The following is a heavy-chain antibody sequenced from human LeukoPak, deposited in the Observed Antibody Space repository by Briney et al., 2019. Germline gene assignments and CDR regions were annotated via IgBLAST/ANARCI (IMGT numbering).Heavy chain of an antibody. Sequence: PGGTLRLSCAASGFTFNTYGMNWVRQAPGKGLEWVSAISGSGGSTYYADSAKGRFTISRDNSKNTLYLQMNSLRAEDTAVYYCAGRGSGSFFDYWGQGTLVTVSS. D-gene: IGHD3-10*01. V-gene: IGHV3-23*01. CDR2: ISGSGGST. CDR1: GFTFNTYG. CDR3: AGRGSGSFFDY. J-gene: IGHJ4*02.